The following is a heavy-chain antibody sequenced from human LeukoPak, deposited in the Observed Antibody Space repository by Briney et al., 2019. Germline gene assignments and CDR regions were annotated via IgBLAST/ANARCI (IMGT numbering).Heavy chain of an antibody. D-gene: IGHD1-14*01. CDR2: ISSSSTTI. V-gene: IGHV3-48*01. CDR1: GFTFNSYN. Sequence: GGSLRLSCAASGFTFNSYNMNWVRQAPGKGLEWVSYISSSSTTIYYADSVKGRFTISRDNAQNSLFLQMNSLRAEDTAIYYCAGDLGRMTYPRNWYFDLWGRGTLVTVSS. CDR3: AGDLGRMTYPRNWYFDL. J-gene: IGHJ2*01.